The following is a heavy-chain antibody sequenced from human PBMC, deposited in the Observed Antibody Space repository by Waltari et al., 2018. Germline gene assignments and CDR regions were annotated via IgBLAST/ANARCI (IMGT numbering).Heavy chain of an antibody. CDR1: GYSISSGYY. CDR3: ARLIAVVGATGSVGY. D-gene: IGHD1-26*01. V-gene: IGHV4-38-2*01. Sequence: QVQLQESGPGLVKPSETLSLTCAVSGYSISSGYYWGWIRQPPGKGLEWIGTSYHNGRTYYNPSLKSRVTISVDTSKNQFSLKVTSVTAADTAVYYCARLIAVVGATGSVGYWGQGTLVTVSS. CDR2: SYHNGRT. J-gene: IGHJ4*02.